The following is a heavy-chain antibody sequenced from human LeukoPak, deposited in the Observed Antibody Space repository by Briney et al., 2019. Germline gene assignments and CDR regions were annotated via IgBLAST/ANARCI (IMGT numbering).Heavy chain of an antibody. J-gene: IGHJ3*02. D-gene: IGHD3-22*01. CDR1: GFTFSTCW. CDR2: MKQDGSQI. V-gene: IGHV3-7*01. Sequence: PGGSLRLSCAASGFTFSTCWMTWVRQAQGTGLELVANMKQDGSQIYYVDSVQGRFTIFRENAKTLLYLQMNSLRAEDTAVYYCAREMSYYNDSSGCYYEPHAFDIWGQGTMVTVSS. CDR3: AREMSYYNDSSGCYYEPHAFDI.